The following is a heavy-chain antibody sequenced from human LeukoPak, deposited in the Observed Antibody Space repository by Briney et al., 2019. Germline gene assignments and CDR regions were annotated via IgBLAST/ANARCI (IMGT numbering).Heavy chain of an antibody. V-gene: IGHV4-39*07. CDR2: IYYSGST. J-gene: IGHJ5*02. CDR1: GGSISSSSYY. CDR3: ASSTQDDYGDNNWFDP. Sequence: SETLSLTCTVSGGSISSSSYYWGWIRQPPGKGLERIGSIYYSGSTYYNPSLKSRVTISVDTSKNQFSLKLSSVTAADTAVYYCASSTQDDYGDNNWFDPWGQGTLVTVSS. D-gene: IGHD4-17*01.